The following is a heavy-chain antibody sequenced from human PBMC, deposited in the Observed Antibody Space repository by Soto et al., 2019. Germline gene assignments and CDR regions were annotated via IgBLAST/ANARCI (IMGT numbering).Heavy chain of an antibody. CDR3: AREDMSGTYYFDS. D-gene: IGHD1-26*01. Sequence: WGTLYLTSTVSSGTVSANSYYWNWIRQAPGKGLQWVGYVYHSGIINSSPSLKSRVTISADTSHNQIFLSLTSVTAADTAVYYCAREDMSGTYYFDSWGQGTLVTVSS. CDR2: VYHSGII. CDR1: SGTVSANSYY. J-gene: IGHJ4*02. V-gene: IGHV4-61*01.